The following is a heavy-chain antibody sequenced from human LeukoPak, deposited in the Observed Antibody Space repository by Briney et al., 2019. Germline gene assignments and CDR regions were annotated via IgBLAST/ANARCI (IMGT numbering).Heavy chain of an antibody. CDR3: ASPADSSGYYPDY. D-gene: IGHD3-22*01. Sequence: GGSLRLSCAASGFTFSSYWMHWVRQAPGKGLVWVSRINSDGSSTSYADSVKGRFTISRDNAKNTLYLQMNSLRAEDTAVYYCASPADSSGYYPDYWGQGTLVTVSS. J-gene: IGHJ4*02. CDR1: GFTFSSYW. V-gene: IGHV3-74*01. CDR2: INSDGSST.